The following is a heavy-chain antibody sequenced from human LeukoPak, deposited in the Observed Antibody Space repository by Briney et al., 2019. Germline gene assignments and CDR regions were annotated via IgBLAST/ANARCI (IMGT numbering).Heavy chain of an antibody. Sequence: PSETLSLTCTVSGGSISSSSYYWGWIRQPPGKGLEWIGSIYYSGSTYYNPSLKSRVTISVDTSKTQFSLKLSSVTAADTAVYYCVGGVGYYYDSSGYYPFDYWGQGTLVTVSS. CDR1: GGSISSSSYY. CDR2: IYYSGST. V-gene: IGHV4-39*01. CDR3: VGGVGYYYDSSGYYPFDY. J-gene: IGHJ4*02. D-gene: IGHD3-22*01.